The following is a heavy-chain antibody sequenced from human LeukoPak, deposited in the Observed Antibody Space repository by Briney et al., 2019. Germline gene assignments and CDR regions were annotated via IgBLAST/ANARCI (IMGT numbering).Heavy chain of an antibody. D-gene: IGHD3-22*01. V-gene: IGHV1-46*01. CDR1: GYTYTSYY. J-gene: IGHJ4*02. CDR3: ARDRIAGSSGFDY. CDR2: INPSGGST. Sequence: ASVKVSRQASGYTYTSYYMQWVRQAPGQGLGWMGIINPSGGSTSYAQKFQGRVTMTRDTSTSTVYMELSSLRSEDTAVYYCARDRIAGSSGFDYWGQGTLVTVSS.